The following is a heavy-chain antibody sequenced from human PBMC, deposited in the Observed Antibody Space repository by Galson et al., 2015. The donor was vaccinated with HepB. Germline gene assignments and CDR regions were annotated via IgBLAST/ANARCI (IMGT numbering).Heavy chain of an antibody. CDR3: AKTSEATVSPFDY. CDR1: GFTFSSYA. CDR2: ISGSGGST. V-gene: IGHV3-23*01. Sequence: SLRLSCAASGFTFSSYAMSWVRQAPGKGLEWVSAISGSGGSTYYADSVKGRFTISRDNSKNTLYLQMNSLRAEDTAVYHCAKTSEATVSPFDYWGQGTLVTVSS. J-gene: IGHJ4*02. D-gene: IGHD4-11*01.